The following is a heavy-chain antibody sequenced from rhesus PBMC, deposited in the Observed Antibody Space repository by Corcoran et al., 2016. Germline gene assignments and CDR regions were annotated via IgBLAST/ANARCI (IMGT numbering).Heavy chain of an antibody. V-gene: IGHV3-119*01. CDR1: GFTFSSYW. CDR2: IRSDGSST. J-gene: IGHJ3*01. D-gene: IGHD5-24*01. CDR3: AKEGWGSVGAFDF. Sequence: EVQLVESGGGLVQPGGSLRLSCAASGFTFSSYWMYWVRQAPGTGLEWVSRIRSDGSSTSYADSVKGRFTIYRENAKNSLYLQMNSLRAEDTAVYYCAKEGWGSVGAFDFWGQGLRVTVSS.